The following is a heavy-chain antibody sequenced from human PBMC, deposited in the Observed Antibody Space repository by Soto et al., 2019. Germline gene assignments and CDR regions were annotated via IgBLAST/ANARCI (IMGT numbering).Heavy chain of an antibody. Sequence: QVQLVQSGSEVQKPGSSVKVSCKASGDTFRTSAINWVRQAPGQGLEWMGGIIPIFATPYYAQKFQGSLTITADESTSTAYMELSSLRFEDSAVFYCASMGNKYCSGGSCYSSLVYWGQGTLVTVSS. D-gene: IGHD2-15*01. CDR2: IIPIFATP. V-gene: IGHV1-69*01. CDR1: GDTFRTSA. J-gene: IGHJ4*02. CDR3: ASMGNKYCSGGSCYSSLVY.